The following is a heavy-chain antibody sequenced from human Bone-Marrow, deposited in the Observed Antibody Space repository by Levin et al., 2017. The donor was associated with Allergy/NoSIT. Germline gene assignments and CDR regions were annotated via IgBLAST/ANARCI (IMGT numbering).Heavy chain of an antibody. Sequence: GGSLRLSCAASGFTFSSYAMNWVRQAPGKGLEWVSIISGSGGNTYYADSVKGRFTISRDNSKNTLYLQMNSLRAEDTAVYYCAKGWYCSSTSCYSSSNYGMDGWGQGTTVTVSS. V-gene: IGHV3-23*01. CDR1: GFTFSSYA. D-gene: IGHD2-2*01. J-gene: IGHJ6*02. CDR2: ISGSGGNT. CDR3: AKGWYCSSTSCYSSSNYGMDG.